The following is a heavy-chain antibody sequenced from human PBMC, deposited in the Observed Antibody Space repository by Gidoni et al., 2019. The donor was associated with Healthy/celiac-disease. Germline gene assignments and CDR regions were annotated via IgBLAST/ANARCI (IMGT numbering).Heavy chain of an antibody. D-gene: IGHD6-13*01. CDR2: ISGSGGST. V-gene: IGHV3-23*01. CDR3: AKVVSPAVSSSWYGDY. J-gene: IGHJ4*02. Sequence: EVQLLESGGGLVQPGGSLRLSCAASGFTFSSYAMSWVRQAPGKGLEWVSAISGSGGSTYYADSVKGRFTISRDNSKNTLYLQMNSLRAEDTAVYYCAKVVSPAVSSSWYGDYWGQGTLGHRLL. CDR1: GFTFSSYA.